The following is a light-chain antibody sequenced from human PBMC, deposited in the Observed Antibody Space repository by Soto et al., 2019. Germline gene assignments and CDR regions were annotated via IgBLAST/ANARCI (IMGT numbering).Light chain of an antibody. Sequence: QSALTQPPSASGSPGQSVTISCTGTSSDVGNYNFVSWYQQHPGKAPKLMIYEVSKRPSGVPDRFSGSKSGNTASLTVSGLPAEDAADYYCSSYAGSISWVFGGGTKLTVL. J-gene: IGLJ3*02. V-gene: IGLV2-8*01. CDR2: EVS. CDR3: SSYAGSISWV. CDR1: SSDVGNYNF.